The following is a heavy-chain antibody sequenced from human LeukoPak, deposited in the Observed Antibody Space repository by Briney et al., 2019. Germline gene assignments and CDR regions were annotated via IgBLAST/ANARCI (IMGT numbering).Heavy chain of an antibody. CDR3: AKALRDPTEYYFDY. V-gene: IGHV3-30*18. CDR1: GFTFSSYS. CDR2: ISYDGSNK. Sequence: PGGSLRLSCAASGFTFSSYSMNWVRQAPGKGLEWVAVISYDGSNKYYADSVKGRFTISRDNSKNTLYLQMNSLRAEDTAVYYCAKALRDPTEYYFDYWGQGTLVTVSS. D-gene: IGHD3-10*01. J-gene: IGHJ4*02.